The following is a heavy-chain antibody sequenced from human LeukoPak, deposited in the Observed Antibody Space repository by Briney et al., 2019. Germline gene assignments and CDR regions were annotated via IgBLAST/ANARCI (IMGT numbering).Heavy chain of an antibody. D-gene: IGHD2-2*01. CDR3: ARAKFLYCSSTSCLFDY. CDR2: INPNDGDT. CDR1: GSTFTDYY. J-gene: IGHJ4*02. V-gene: IGHV1-2*02. Sequence: ASVKVSCKASGSTFTDYYMHWVRQAPGQGFEWMGWINPNDGDTYYAQKFQGRVTMTRDTSISTAHMEVSRLRSDETAVYYCARAKFLYCSSTSCLFDYWGQGTLVTVSS.